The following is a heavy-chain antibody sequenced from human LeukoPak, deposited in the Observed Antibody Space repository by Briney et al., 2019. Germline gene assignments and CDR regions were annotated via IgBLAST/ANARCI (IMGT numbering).Heavy chain of an antibody. CDR3: AREGKWLQLRYFDY. D-gene: IGHD5-24*01. V-gene: IGHV3-53*01. Sequence: GGSLRLSCAASGFTVSSNYMSWVRQAPGKGLEWVSVIHTGGSTYYADSVKGRFTISRDTSNNSLYLQMNSLRADDTAVYYCAREGKWLQLRYFDYWGQGTLVTVSS. J-gene: IGHJ4*02. CDR2: IHTGGST. CDR1: GFTVSSNY.